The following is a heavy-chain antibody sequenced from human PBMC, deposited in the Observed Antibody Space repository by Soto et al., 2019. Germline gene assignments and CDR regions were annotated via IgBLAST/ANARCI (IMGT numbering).Heavy chain of an antibody. CDR3: ATLNSFGSDY. CDR1: RFTFSTYE. J-gene: IGHJ4*02. Sequence: GGSLRLSCAASRFTFSTYEMNWVRQAPGKGLVWVSYIDTDGSDTKYADSVKGRFTISRDNAKNTVYLQMNSLRAEDTAVYYCATLNSFGSDYWGLGTLVTVSS. D-gene: IGHD5-18*01. V-gene: IGHV3-74*03. CDR2: IDTDGSDT.